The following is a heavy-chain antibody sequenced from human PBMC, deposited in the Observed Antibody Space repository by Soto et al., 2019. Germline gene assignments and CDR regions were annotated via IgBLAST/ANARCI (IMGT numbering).Heavy chain of an antibody. CDR2: TYYTSTWNN. J-gene: IGHJ3*02. CDR1: VDSVSSNSVT. Sequence: PSQTLSLTCAISVDSVSSNSVTWNWIRQSPSGGLEWLGKTYYTSTWNNVYAGSVKSRITINPDTSKNQGSMQVSSVTPEDTAVHYCARQWSNSGWIGYDIWGPGTMVTVSS. CDR3: ARQWSNSGWIGYDI. V-gene: IGHV6-1*01. D-gene: IGHD6-25*01.